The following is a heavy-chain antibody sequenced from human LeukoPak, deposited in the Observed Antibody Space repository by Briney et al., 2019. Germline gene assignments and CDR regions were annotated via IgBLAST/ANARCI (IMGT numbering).Heavy chain of an antibody. CDR2: IKQDGSGK. CDR3: VRGGVIGFDY. J-gene: IGHJ4*02. Sequence: PGGSLRLSCAASGFTFSSYWMSWVRQAPGKGLEWVANIKQDGSGKYYVDSVKGRFIISRDDAKNSLYLRMNTLRAEDTAVYSCVRGGVIGFDYWGQGALVTVSS. CDR1: GFTFSSYW. D-gene: IGHD2-21*01. V-gene: IGHV3-7*01.